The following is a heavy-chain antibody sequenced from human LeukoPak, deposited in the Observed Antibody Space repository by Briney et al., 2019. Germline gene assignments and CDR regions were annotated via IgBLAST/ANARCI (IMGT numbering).Heavy chain of an antibody. J-gene: IGHJ4*02. V-gene: IGHV4-39*07. CDR2: IYYSGST. CDR3: ARDESDDFWSRYYDY. D-gene: IGHD3-3*01. Sequence: SETLSLTCTVSGGSISSSSYYWGWLRQPPGKGLEWIGSIYYSGSTYYNPSLKSRVTISVDTSKNQFSLKLSSVTAADTAVYYCARDESDDFWSRYYDYWGQGTLVTVSS. CDR1: GGSISSSSYY.